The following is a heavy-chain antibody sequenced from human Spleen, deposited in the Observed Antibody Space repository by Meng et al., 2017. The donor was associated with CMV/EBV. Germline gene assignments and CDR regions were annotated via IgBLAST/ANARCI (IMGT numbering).Heavy chain of an antibody. V-gene: IGHV4-59*01. J-gene: IGHJ4*02. D-gene: IGHD6-6*01. CDR2: IYYSGRT. CDR1: GDSISSYY. Sequence: GSLRLSCTVSGDSISSYYWSWFRQPPGKGLEWIGYIYYSGRTNYNPSLKSRVTISVDTSKNQFSLELSSVTAADTAVYYCARGSHPRLDYWGQGTLVTVSS. CDR3: ARGSHPRLDY.